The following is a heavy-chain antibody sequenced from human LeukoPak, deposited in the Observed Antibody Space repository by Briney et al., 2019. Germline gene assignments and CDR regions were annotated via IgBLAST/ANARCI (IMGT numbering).Heavy chain of an antibody. D-gene: IGHD5-24*01. Sequence: SETLSLTCTVSGGSISSSSYYWGWIRQPPGKGLEWIGSIYYSGSTYYNPSLKSRVTISVDTSKNQFSLKLSSVTAADTAVYYCASTAGRDGYNFSYLYHYYGMDVWGQGTTVTVSS. CDR2: IYYSGST. V-gene: IGHV4-39*01. J-gene: IGHJ6*02. CDR1: GGSISSSSYY. CDR3: ASTAGRDGYNFSYLYHYYGMDV.